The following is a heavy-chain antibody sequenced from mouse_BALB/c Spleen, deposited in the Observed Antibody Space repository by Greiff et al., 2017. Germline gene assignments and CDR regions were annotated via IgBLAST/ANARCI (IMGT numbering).Heavy chain of an antibody. V-gene: IGHV5-12-1*01. Sequence: EVKVVESGGGLVKPGGSLKLSCAASGFAFSSYDMSWVRQTPEKRLEWVAYISSGGGSTYYPDTVKGRFTISRDNAKNTLYLQMSSLKSEDTAMYYCARHTMRYFDVWGAGTTVTVSS. D-gene: IGHD1-1*02. J-gene: IGHJ1*01. CDR1: GFAFSSYD. CDR2: ISSGGGST. CDR3: ARHTMRYFDV.